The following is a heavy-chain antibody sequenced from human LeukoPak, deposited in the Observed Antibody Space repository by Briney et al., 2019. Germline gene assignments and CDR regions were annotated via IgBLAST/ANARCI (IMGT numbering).Heavy chain of an antibody. V-gene: IGHV3-53*01. CDR3: ARAGDGGARLGAFDI. CDR2: VYSGGST. J-gene: IGHJ3*02. CDR1: EFTVSSNH. Sequence: PGGSLRLSCAAAEFTVSSNHMSWVRQAPGKVLEWVSAVYSGGSTYYVGSVKGRFTISRDNSKNPLYLQMNRLRAEDTAVYYCARAGDGGARLGAFDIWGQGTMVTVS. D-gene: IGHD4-23*01.